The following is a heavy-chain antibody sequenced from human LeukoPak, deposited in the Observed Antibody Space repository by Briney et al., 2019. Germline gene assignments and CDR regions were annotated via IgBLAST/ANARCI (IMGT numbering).Heavy chain of an antibody. CDR1: GLTFSSYW. D-gene: IGHD3-10*01. V-gene: IGHV3-74*01. Sequence: GGSLRLSCAAPGLTFSSYWMHWVRPAPGKGLVWVSRINSDGSSTSYADSVKGRFTISRDNAKNTLYLQMNSLRAEDTAVYYCARATAYGSGSPLDYWGQGTLVTVSS. CDR2: INSDGSST. J-gene: IGHJ4*02. CDR3: ARATAYGSGSPLDY.